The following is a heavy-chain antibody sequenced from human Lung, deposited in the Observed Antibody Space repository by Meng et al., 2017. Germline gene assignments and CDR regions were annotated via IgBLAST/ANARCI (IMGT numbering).Heavy chain of an antibody. D-gene: IGHD1-7*01. CDR1: GDSITRTQW. Sequence: QLKLQQSGPSLVQPSGTLSLACAVSGDSITRTQWWSWLRQTPGKGLEWIGEISHSGSTVYRPSLQGRVSISLDKSNNEFSLKLTSVTAADTAVYYCARETLRELGLFHYWGQGILVTVSS. CDR3: ARETLRELGLFHY. CDR2: ISHSGST. J-gene: IGHJ4*02. V-gene: IGHV4-4*02.